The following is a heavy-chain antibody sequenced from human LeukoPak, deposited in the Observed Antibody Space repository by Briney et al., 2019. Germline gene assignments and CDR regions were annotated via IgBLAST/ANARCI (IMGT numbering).Heavy chain of an antibody. V-gene: IGHV3-30-3*01. D-gene: IGHD3-9*01. CDR3: ARDQANHDILTGYYSSACDY. J-gene: IGHJ4*02. CDR1: GFTFSYYS. CDR2: ISYDGFKK. Sequence: PGRSLRLSCAASGFTFSYYSLHWVRQAPGKGLEWVAVISYDGFKKYYAESVKGRFTVSRNNSTKMVTLQMNSLRTEDTAVYYCARDQANHDILTGYYSSACDYWGRGTLVTVSS.